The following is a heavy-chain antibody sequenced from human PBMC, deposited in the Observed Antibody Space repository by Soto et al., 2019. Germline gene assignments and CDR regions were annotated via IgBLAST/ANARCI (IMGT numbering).Heavy chain of an antibody. V-gene: IGHV1-69*06. D-gene: IGHD1-7*01. CDR1: GGTFSNYV. J-gene: IGHJ4*02. CDR2: IVPISGAA. CDR3: ARYMTRTVVPYFDF. Sequence: QVQLVQSGAEVKKPGSSVKVSCKASGGTFSNYVVNWVRQAPGRGLEWMGRIVPISGAANYAQKFQVRVTITADKSTSTSYVELSSLRSDDTAVYYCARYMTRTVVPYFDFWGQGALVNVSS.